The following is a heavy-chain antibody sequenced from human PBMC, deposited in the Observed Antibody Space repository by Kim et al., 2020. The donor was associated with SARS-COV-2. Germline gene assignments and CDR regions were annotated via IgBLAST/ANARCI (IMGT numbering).Heavy chain of an antibody. CDR2: IDCGNGNT. Sequence: ASVKVSCKTSGHFFTRDSIHWVRQAPGQGLEWMGGIDCGNGNTIYSQKFQGRVTFTTDTSASTAYMELSFLRSEDSAVYHCLGGFYFDYWGQGTLVTVSS. V-gene: IGHV1-3*01. D-gene: IGHD3-16*01. CDR1: GHFFTRDS. J-gene: IGHJ4*02. CDR3: LGGFYFDY.